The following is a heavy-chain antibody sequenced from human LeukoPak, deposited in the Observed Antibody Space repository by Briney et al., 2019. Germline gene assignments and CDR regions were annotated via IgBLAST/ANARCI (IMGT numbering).Heavy chain of an antibody. CDR1: GFIFTNYF. CDR2: IKHDGSEK. J-gene: IGHJ4*02. Sequence: GGSLRLSCAASGFIFTNYFMSWVRQAPGKGLEWVASIKHDGSEKYYVDSVRGRFTISRDNTINSLYLQMSSLRAEDTAVYYCATDRGWRTSGYYLYYFEYWGQGTLVTYSS. V-gene: IGHV3-7*01. D-gene: IGHD3-3*01. CDR3: ATDRGWRTSGYYLYYFEY.